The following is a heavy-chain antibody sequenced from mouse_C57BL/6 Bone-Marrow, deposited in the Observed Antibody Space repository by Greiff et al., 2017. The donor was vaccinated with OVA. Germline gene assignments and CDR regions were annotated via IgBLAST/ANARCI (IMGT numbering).Heavy chain of an antibody. V-gene: IGHV1-55*01. CDR2: IYPGSGST. Sequence: VQLQQPGAELVKPGASVKMSCKASGYTFTSYWITWVKQRPGQGLEWIGDIYPGSGSTNYNEKFKSKATLTLDTSSSTAYMQLSSLTSKVSAYYYCARRYYCIWFAYWGQGTLVTVSA. CDR1: GYTFTSYW. D-gene: IGHD1-1*01. CDR3: ARRYYCIWFAY. J-gene: IGHJ3*01.